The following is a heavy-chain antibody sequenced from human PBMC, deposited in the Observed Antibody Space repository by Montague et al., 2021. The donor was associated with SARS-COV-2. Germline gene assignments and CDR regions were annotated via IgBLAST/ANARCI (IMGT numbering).Heavy chain of an antibody. D-gene: IGHD3-10*01. CDR3: AKDGALVRGLVNWYFDL. V-gene: IGHV3-23*03. Sequence: SLRLSCAASGFIFSNYAMSWVRQAPGKGLEWVSVIFGSGSSTYYADSVRGRFTISRDNSKNTLYLQMNSLRAEDTAVYYCAKDGALVRGLVNWYFDLWGRGTLVTVSS. CDR2: IFGSGSST. J-gene: IGHJ2*01. CDR1: GFIFSNYA.